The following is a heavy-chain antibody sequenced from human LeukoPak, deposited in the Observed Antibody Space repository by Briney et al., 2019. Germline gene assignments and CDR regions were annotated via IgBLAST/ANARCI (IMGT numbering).Heavy chain of an antibody. J-gene: IGHJ4*02. Sequence: SQTLSLTCAVSGGSISSGGYSWSWIRQPPGKGLEWIGYICHSGSTYYNPSLKSRVTISVDRSKNQFSLKLSSVTAADTAVYYCARASYGDYVFDYWGQGTLVTVSS. CDR3: ARASYGDYVFDY. V-gene: IGHV4-30-2*01. D-gene: IGHD4-17*01. CDR1: GGSISSGGYS. CDR2: ICHSGST.